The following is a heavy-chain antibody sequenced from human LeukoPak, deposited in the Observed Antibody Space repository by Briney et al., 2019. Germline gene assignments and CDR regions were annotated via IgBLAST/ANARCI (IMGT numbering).Heavy chain of an antibody. Sequence: PSETLSLTCTVSGGSISSSSYYWGWIRQPPGKGLEWIGSIYYSGSTNYNPSLKSRVTISVDTSKNQFSLKLSSVTAADTAVYYCARGSRMSRITIFGVTKGAIDYWGQGTLVTVSS. CDR1: GGSISSSSYY. CDR2: IYYSGST. J-gene: IGHJ4*02. D-gene: IGHD3-3*01. CDR3: ARGSRMSRITIFGVTKGAIDY. V-gene: IGHV4-39*07.